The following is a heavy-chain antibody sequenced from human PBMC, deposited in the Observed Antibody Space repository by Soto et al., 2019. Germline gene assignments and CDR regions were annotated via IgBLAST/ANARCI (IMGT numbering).Heavy chain of an antibody. CDR1: GFTFSNYW. J-gene: IGHJ6*02. D-gene: IGHD3-3*01. Sequence: QPGGSLRLSCAASGFTFSNYWMHWVRQAPGKXLVWVSRINSDGSSTSYADSVKGRFTISRDNAKNTLYLQMNSLRAEDTAVYYCARDSVGYYDFWSGYPSGMDVWGQGTTVTVSS. V-gene: IGHV3-74*01. CDR2: INSDGSST. CDR3: ARDSVGYYDFWSGYPSGMDV.